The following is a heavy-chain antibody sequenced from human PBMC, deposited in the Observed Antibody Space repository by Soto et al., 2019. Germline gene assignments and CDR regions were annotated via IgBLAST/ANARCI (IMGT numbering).Heavy chain of an antibody. CDR1: GGSFSGYY. Sequence: QVQLQQWGAGLLKPSETLSLTCAVYGGSFSGYYWSWIRQPPGKGLEWIGEINHSGSTNYNPSLKSRFTISVDTSKNQFYLKLSSVTAADTAVYYCGIAAAGNDGDNWFDPWGQGTLVTVSS. D-gene: IGHD6-13*01. CDR2: INHSGST. V-gene: IGHV4-34*01. CDR3: GIAAAGNDGDNWFDP. J-gene: IGHJ5*02.